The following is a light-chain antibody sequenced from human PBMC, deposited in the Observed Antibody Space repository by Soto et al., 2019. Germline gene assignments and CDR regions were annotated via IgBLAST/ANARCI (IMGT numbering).Light chain of an antibody. J-gene: IGKJ1*01. V-gene: IGKV1-5*01. Sequence: DIQMTQSPSTLPASVGDRVTITCRASQSINIRLAWYQQKAGKAPKLLIYDASTLESGVPSRFSGSGSRTEFTLTISSLQPDDFATYYCQEYNSWRGEWTFGQGTKVEIK. CDR2: DAS. CDR1: QSINIR. CDR3: QEYNSWRGEWT.